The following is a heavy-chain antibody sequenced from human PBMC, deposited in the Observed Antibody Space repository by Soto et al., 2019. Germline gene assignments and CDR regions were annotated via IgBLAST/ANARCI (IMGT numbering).Heavy chain of an antibody. J-gene: IGHJ6*02. V-gene: IGHV1-18*01. CDR3: XXXXXXXXXGGWYYYGMDV. D-gene: IGHD3-16*01. Sequence: QVQLVQSGAEVKKPGASVKVSCKASGYTFTSYGISWVRQAPGQGLEWMGWISAYNGNTNYAQKLQGRVTMTTDTSTSTAYMELRSLRSDXTAXXXXXXXXXXXXXGGWYYYGMDVWGQGTTVTVSS. CDR2: ISAYNGNT. CDR1: GYTFTSYG.